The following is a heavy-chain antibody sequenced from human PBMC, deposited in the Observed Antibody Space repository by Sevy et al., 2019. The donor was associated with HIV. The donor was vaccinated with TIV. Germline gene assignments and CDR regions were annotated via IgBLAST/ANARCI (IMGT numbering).Heavy chain of an antibody. V-gene: IGHV3-23*01. CDR2: ISATDGST. CDR3: AAGDTAFLADLDF. CDR1: GFSISTHA. J-gene: IGHJ4*02. D-gene: IGHD5-18*01. Sequence: GGSLRLSCGASGFSISTHAMNWVRQAPGRGLEWISGISATDGSTHYADSVKGRFTISRDNSKITVHLQMNSLRAEDTALYYCAAGDTAFLADLDFWGQGTLVTVSS.